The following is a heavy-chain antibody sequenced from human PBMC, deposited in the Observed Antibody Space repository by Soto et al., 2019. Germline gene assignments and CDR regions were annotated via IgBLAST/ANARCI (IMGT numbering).Heavy chain of an antibody. CDR2: ISADNGNT. CDR1: GYTFTSYG. CDR3: ARDLGYCSSTSCHRNWFDP. V-gene: IGHV1-18*01. J-gene: IGHJ5*02. D-gene: IGHD2-2*01. Sequence: ASVKVSCKASGYTFTSYGISWVRQAPGQGLEWMGWISADNGNTNYEQKFQGRVTMTTDTFTSTVYMELKSLRSDDTAVYFCARDLGYCSSTSCHRNWFDPWGKGTLVTVSS.